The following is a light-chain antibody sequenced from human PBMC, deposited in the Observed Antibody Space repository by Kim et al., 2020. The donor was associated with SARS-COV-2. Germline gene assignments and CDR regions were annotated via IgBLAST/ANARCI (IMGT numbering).Light chain of an antibody. V-gene: IGKV1-5*03. CDR2: TAS. J-gene: IGKJ2*01. CDR1: QNINAW. Sequence: SASVGDRVTITCRASQNINAWVAWYQQKPGKAPKLLIYTASDLESGVPSRFSGSGSGTEFTLTINSLQPDDFATYYCQQYSSPMYTFGQGTKLEI. CDR3: QQYSSPMYT.